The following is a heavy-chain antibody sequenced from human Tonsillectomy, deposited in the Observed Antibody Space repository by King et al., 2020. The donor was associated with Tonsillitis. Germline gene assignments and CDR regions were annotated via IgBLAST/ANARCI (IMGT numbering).Heavy chain of an antibody. Sequence: QLQESGPALVKPSQTLSLTCTVSGGSISSGAYYWSWIRQHPGKGLEWIGYIYYSGSTYYNPSLKSRVTISVDTSKNQFSLRLSSVTAADTAVYYCARDRYYYDSSGYFDAFDIWGQGTTVTVSS. CDR2: IYYSGST. V-gene: IGHV4-31*03. D-gene: IGHD3-22*01. J-gene: IGHJ3*02. CDR3: ARDRYYYDSSGYFDAFDI. CDR1: GGSISSGAYY.